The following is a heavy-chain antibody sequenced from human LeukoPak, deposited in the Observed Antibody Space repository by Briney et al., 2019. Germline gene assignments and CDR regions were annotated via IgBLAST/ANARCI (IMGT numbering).Heavy chain of an antibody. CDR2: ISSSSYT. CDR3: AGGGPRNYFDY. V-gene: IGHV3-11*06. CDR1: GFTFSDYY. Sequence: GGSLRLSCAASGFTFSDYYMSWIRQAPGKGLEWVSYISSSSYTNYADSVKGRFTISRDNAKSSLYLQMNSLRAEDTAVYYCAGGGPRNYFDYWGRGTLVTVSS. J-gene: IGHJ4*02.